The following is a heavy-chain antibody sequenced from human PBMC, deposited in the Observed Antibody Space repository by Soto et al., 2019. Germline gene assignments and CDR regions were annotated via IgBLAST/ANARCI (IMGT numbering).Heavy chain of an antibody. V-gene: IGHV4-34*01. J-gene: IGHJ5*02. CDR1: GGSFSGYY. CDR3: ARGLVVVAANNWFDP. D-gene: IGHD2-15*01. Sequence: SETLSLTCAVYGGSFSGYYWSWIRQPPGKGLEWIGEINHSGSTNYNPSLKSRVTISVDTSKSQFSLKLSSVTAADTAVYYCARGLVVVAANNWFDPWGQGTLVTVSS. CDR2: INHSGST.